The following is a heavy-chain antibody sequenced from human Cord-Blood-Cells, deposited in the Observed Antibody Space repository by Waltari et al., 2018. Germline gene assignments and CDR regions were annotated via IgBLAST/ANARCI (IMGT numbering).Heavy chain of an antibody. CDR3: ARDPEVA. CDR2: IWYDGSNK. D-gene: IGHD2-15*01. J-gene: IGHJ3*01. Sequence: QVQLVESGGGVVQPGRSLRLSCAASGFTFSSYGMHWVRQAPGKGRGWVAVIWYDGSNKYYADSVKGRFTISRDNSKNTLYRQMNSLRAEDTAVYYCARDPEVAWGQRTMVTVSS. V-gene: IGHV3-33*01. CDR1: GFTFSSYG.